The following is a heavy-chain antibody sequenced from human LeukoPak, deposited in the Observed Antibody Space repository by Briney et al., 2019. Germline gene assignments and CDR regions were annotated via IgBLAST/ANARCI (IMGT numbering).Heavy chain of an antibody. CDR1: GFTFSSYG. CDR3: AKVEYSSSWYGVGSLDD. J-gene: IGHJ4*02. Sequence: PGGSLRLPCAAPGFTFSSYGMHWFRQAPGKGLEGVAFIRYDGSNKFYADSVKGRFTISRDNSKNTLYLEMNSLRPEDTAVYYCAKVEYSSSWYGVGSLDDWGQGALVTVSA. D-gene: IGHD6-13*01. V-gene: IGHV3-30*02. CDR2: IRYDGSNK.